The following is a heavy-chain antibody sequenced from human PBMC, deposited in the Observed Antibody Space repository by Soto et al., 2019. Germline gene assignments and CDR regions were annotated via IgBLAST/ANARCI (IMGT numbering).Heavy chain of an antibody. V-gene: IGHV3-21*01. J-gene: IGHJ5*02. CDR3: ARVGNTVSAAAGTEWFDP. CDR2: ISSSSSYI. Sequence: GGSLRLSCAASGFTFSSYSMNWVRQAPGKGLEWVSSISSSSSYIYYADSVKGRFTISRDNAKNSLYLQMNSLRAEDTAVYYCARVGNTVSAAAGTEWFDPWGQGTLVTVSS. D-gene: IGHD6-13*01. CDR1: GFTFSSYS.